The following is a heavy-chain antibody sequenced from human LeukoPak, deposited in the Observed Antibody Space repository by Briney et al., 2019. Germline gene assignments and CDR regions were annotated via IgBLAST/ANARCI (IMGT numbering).Heavy chain of an antibody. CDR3: ARGRNSSSWYIGLFDY. D-gene: IGHD6-13*01. Sequence: SETLSLTCAVYGGSFSGYYWSWIRQPPGKGLEWIGEINHSGSTNYNPSLKSRVTISVDTFKNQFSLKLSSVTAADTAVYYCARGRNSSSWYIGLFDYWGQGTLVTVSS. J-gene: IGHJ4*02. CDR2: INHSGST. CDR1: GGSFSGYY. V-gene: IGHV4-34*01.